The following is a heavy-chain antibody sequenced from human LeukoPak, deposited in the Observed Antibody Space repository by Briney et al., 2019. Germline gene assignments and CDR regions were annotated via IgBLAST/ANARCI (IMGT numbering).Heavy chain of an antibody. Sequence: GGSLRLSCAASGFTFSSYWMSWVRQAPGKGLEWVANIKQDGSEKYYEDSVKGRFTISRDNAKNSLYLQMNSLRAEDTAVYYCARDPNLRYFDWLSPYYYYGMDVWGQGTTVTVSS. J-gene: IGHJ6*02. V-gene: IGHV3-7*01. CDR3: ARDPNLRYFDWLSPYYYYGMDV. CDR1: GFTFSSYW. D-gene: IGHD3-9*01. CDR2: IKQDGSEK.